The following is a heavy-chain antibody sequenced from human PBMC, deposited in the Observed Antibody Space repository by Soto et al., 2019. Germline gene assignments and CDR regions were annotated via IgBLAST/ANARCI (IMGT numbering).Heavy chain of an antibody. CDR2: ISGSGGST. J-gene: IGHJ4*02. CDR1: GFTFSSYA. CDR3: AKERGQVRPDYYDIPLHLTGEYYFDY. Sequence: GGSLRLSCAASGFTFSSYAMSWVRQAPGKGLEWVSAISGSGGSTYYADSVKGRFTISRDNSKNTLYLQMNSLRAEDTAVYYCAKERGQVRPDYYDIPLHLTGEYYFDYWGQGTLVTVSA. V-gene: IGHV3-23*01. D-gene: IGHD3-22*01.